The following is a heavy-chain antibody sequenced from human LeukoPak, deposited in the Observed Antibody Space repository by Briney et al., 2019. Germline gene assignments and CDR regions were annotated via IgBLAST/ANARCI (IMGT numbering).Heavy chain of an antibody. Sequence: ASVKVSCKASGYTFTGYYMHWVRQAPGQGLEWMGWINPNSGGTNYAQKFQGRVTMTRDTSISTAYMELSRLRSDDTAVYYCARDLRSLRSAFVDYYYYMDVWGKGTTVTVSS. CDR1: GYTFTGYY. V-gene: IGHV1-2*02. CDR2: INPNSGGT. J-gene: IGHJ6*03. CDR3: ARDLRSLRSAFVDYYYYMDV. D-gene: IGHD4-17*01.